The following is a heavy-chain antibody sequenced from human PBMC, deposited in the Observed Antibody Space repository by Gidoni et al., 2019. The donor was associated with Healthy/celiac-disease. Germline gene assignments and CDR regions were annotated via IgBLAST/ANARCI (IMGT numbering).Heavy chain of an antibody. D-gene: IGHD3-10*01. CDR3: ARHKRVGGSGSYYKASLNYYYGMDV. Sequence: EVQLVQSGAEVKKPGESLRISCKGSGYSFTSHWISWVRQLPGKGLEWMWRIDPSDSYTNYRPSFQGHVTISADKSISTAYLQWSSLKASDTAMYYCARHKRVGGSGSYYKASLNYYYGMDVWGQGTTVTVSS. CDR2: IDPSDSYT. J-gene: IGHJ6*02. V-gene: IGHV5-10-1*03. CDR1: GYSFTSHW.